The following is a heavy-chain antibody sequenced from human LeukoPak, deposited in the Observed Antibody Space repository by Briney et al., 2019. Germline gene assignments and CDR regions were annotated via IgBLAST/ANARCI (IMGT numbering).Heavy chain of an antibody. CDR3: ARSFIAAAGTFGY. Sequence: ASVKVSCKASGYTFTSYGISWVRQAPGQGLEWMGWINTNTGNPTYAQGFTGRFVFSLDTSVSTAYLQISSLKAEDTAVYYCARSFIAAAGTFGYWGQGTLVTVSS. CDR1: GYTFTSYG. J-gene: IGHJ4*02. CDR2: INTNTGNP. V-gene: IGHV7-4-1*02. D-gene: IGHD6-13*01.